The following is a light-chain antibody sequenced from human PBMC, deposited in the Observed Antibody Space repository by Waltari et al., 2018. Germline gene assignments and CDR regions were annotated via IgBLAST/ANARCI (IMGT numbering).Light chain of an antibody. CDR2: AAS. V-gene: IGKV1-12*01. J-gene: IGKJ4*01. CDR1: QGISTW. CDR3: QQANSLPL. Sequence: DIQMTQSPSSVSASVGDRVTITCRASQGISTWLGLYQQKPGKAPKPLIYAASSLQSGVPSRFSGSGSGTEFTLTISSLQPEDFATYYCQQANSLPLFGGGTKVEIK.